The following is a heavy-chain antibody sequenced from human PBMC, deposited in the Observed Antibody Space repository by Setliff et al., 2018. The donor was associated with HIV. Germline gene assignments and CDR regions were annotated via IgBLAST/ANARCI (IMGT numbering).Heavy chain of an antibody. CDR3: ARGHSSSAYDAYDI. V-gene: IGHV1-2*02. Sequence: WASVKVSCKASGYTFTGYYMHWVRQAPGQGLEWMGWINPNSGGTNYAQKFHGRVTMTRDTSISTAYMELSRLRSDDTAVYYCARGHSSSAYDAYDIWGQETMVTVSS. CDR1: GYTFTGYY. CDR2: INPNSGGT. D-gene: IGHD6-6*01. J-gene: IGHJ3*02.